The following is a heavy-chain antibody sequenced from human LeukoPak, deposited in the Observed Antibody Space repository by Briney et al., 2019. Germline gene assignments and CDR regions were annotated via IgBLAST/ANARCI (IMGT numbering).Heavy chain of an antibody. CDR1: GFTFSSYG. V-gene: IGHV3-30*18. CDR3: AKDRYYYDSSGYPGDDY. Sequence: GGSLRLSCAASGFTFSSYGMHWVRQAPGKGLEWVAVISYDGSNKYYADSVKGRFTISRDNSKNTLYLQMNSLRAEDTAVYYCAKDRYYYDSSGYPGDDYWGQGTLVTVSS. CDR2: ISYDGSNK. D-gene: IGHD3-22*01. J-gene: IGHJ4*02.